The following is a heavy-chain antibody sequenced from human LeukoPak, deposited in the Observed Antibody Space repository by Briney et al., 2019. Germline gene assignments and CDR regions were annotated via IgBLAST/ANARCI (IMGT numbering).Heavy chain of an antibody. V-gene: IGHV1-2*02. CDR2: IDPNSGGT. Sequence: GASVKVSCTASEYTFTGYYMHWVRQAPGQGLEWMGWIDPNSGGTNYAQKFQGRVTMTRDTSISTVYMELSRLRSDGTAVYYCARDPSYNRGAFDIWGQGTMVTVSS. D-gene: IGHD1-20*01. CDR1: EYTFTGYY. J-gene: IGHJ3*02. CDR3: ARDPSYNRGAFDI.